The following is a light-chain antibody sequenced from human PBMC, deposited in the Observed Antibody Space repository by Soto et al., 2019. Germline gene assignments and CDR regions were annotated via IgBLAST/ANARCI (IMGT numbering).Light chain of an antibody. V-gene: IGKV2-28*01. CDR3: MQGLQSTIT. CDR1: QSLLHRNGKNY. J-gene: IGKJ5*01. CDR2: LGS. Sequence: DIVMTQSPLSLPVTPGEPASISCRSSQSLLHRNGKNYLDWYLQKPGQSPQLLIYLGSSRASGVPDRVSGSGSGTDFTLKIDRVEAEDVGIYYCMQGLQSTITFGQGTRLEIK.